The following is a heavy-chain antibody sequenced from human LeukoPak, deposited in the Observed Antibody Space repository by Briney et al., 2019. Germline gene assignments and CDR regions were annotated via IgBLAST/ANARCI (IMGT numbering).Heavy chain of an antibody. J-gene: IGHJ4*02. CDR1: GFTFSSYW. Sequence: GGSLRLSCAASGFTFSSYWMSWVRQAPGKGLEWVANIKQDGSEKYYVDSVKGRFTISRDNAKNTLYLQMNSLRAEDTAVYYCAKDGSYYPFDYWGQGTLVTVSS. CDR2: IKQDGSEK. D-gene: IGHD3-10*01. CDR3: AKDGSYYPFDY. V-gene: IGHV3-7*01.